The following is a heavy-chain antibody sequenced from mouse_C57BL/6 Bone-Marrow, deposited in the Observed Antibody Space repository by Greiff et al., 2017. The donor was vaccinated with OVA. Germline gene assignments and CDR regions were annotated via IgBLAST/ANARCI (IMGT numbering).Heavy chain of an antibody. CDR3: ARHEGGAYYSNYFDY. D-gene: IGHD2-5*01. V-gene: IGHV1-62-2*01. Sequence: QVQLKQSGAELVKPGASVKLSCKASGYTFTEYTIHWVKQRSGQGLEWIGWFYPGSGSIKYDEKFKDKATLTADNASSTVYMELSRLTSEDSAVYFCARHEGGAYYSNYFDYWGQGTTLTVSS. J-gene: IGHJ2*01. CDR2: FYPGSGSI. CDR1: GYTFTEYT.